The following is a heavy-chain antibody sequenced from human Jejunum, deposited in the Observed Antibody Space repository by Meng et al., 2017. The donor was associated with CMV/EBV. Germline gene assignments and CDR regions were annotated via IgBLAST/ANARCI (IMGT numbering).Heavy chain of an antibody. J-gene: IGHJ5*02. CDR1: GGSGGRISYY. D-gene: IGHD6-13*01. CDR2: IYYSGTT. Sequence: SLAGGSGGRISYYWGWTRQPPGKGLEWIGSIYYSGTTYYNPSLKSRVTISVDTSKNQFSLKLTSVTAADTAVYYCETYSSSYFALSTWGQGALVTVSS. V-gene: IGHV4-39*01. CDR3: ETYSSSYFALST.